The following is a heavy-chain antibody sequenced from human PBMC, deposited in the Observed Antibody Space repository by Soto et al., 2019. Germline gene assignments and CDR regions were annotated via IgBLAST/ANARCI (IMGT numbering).Heavy chain of an antibody. D-gene: IGHD6-19*01. Sequence: PGGSLRLSCAASGFTFSSYSMNWVRQAPGKGLEWVSSISSSSSYIYYADSVKGRFTISRDNAKNSLYLQMNSLRAEDTAVYYCARDPTVADPYYFDYWGQGTLVTVSS. CDR3: ARDPTVADPYYFDY. CDR2: ISSSSSYI. J-gene: IGHJ4*02. CDR1: GFTFSSYS. V-gene: IGHV3-21*01.